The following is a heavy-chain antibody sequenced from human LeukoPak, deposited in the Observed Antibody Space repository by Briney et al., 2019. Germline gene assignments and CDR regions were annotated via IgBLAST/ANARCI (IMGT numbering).Heavy chain of an antibody. CDR3: ARDIRWSTTSWYYYYMDV. Sequence: SETLSLTCTVSGGSVSSSSYYWGWIRQPPGKGLEWIGTIYYSGSTYYNPSLKSRVTISVDTSKNQFSLKLSSVTAADTAVYYCARDIRWSTTSWYYYYMDVWGKGTTVTVSS. J-gene: IGHJ6*03. D-gene: IGHD2-2*01. V-gene: IGHV4-39*07. CDR2: IYYSGST. CDR1: GGSVSSSSYY.